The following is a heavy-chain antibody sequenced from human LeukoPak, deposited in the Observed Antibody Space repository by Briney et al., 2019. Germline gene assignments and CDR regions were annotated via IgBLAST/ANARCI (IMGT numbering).Heavy chain of an antibody. Sequence: GRSLRLSCAASGFTFSSYGMHWVRQAPGKGLEWGSTFGVNTYYPDSVKGRFTVSRDNSKNTLYLQMNTLRAEDTAIYYCAKRGSGPNYRLYYFDYWGQGTLVTVSS. D-gene: IGHD4/OR15-4a*01. CDR1: GFTFSSYG. CDR3: AKRGSGPNYRLYYFDY. CDR2: FGVNT. V-gene: IGHV3-23*01. J-gene: IGHJ4*02.